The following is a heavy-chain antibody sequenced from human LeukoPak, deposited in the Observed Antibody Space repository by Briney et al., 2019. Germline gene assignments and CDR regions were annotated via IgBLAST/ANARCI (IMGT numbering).Heavy chain of an antibody. CDR3: ARESGYSSSWYVPWFDP. CDR2: IIPIFGTA. D-gene: IGHD6-13*01. J-gene: IGHJ5*02. V-gene: IGHV1-69*13. CDR1: GGTFSSYA. Sequence: ASVKVSCKASGGTFSSYAISWVRQAPGQGLEWMGGIIPIFGTANYAQKFQGRVTITADESTSTAYMELSSLRSEDTAVYYCARESGYSSSWYVPWFDPWGQGTLVTVSS.